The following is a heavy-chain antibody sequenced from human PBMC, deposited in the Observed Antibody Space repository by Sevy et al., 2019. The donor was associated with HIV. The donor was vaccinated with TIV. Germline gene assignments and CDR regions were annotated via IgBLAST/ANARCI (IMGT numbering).Heavy chain of an antibody. V-gene: IGHV3-33*01. J-gene: IGHJ4*02. Sequence: GGSLRLSCAASGFTFSSYGMHWVRQAPGKGLEWVAVIWYDGSNKYYADSVKGRFTISRDNSKNTLYLQMNSLGAEVTAVYYCAREKSPASPYFDYWGQGTLVTVSS. D-gene: IGHD6-6*01. CDR1: GFTFSSYG. CDR2: IWYDGSNK. CDR3: AREKSPASPYFDY.